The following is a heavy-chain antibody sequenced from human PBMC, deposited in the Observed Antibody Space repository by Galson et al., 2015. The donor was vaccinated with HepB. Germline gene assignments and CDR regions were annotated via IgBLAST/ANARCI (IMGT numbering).Heavy chain of an antibody. Sequence: SLRLSCAASGFTFSSYWMHWVRQAPGKGLVWVSRINSDGSSTSYADSVKGRFTISRDNAKNTLYLQMNSLRAEDTAVYYCARESYYYDSSGPTNGAFDIWGQGTMVTVSS. V-gene: IGHV3-74*01. D-gene: IGHD3-22*01. J-gene: IGHJ3*02. CDR3: ARESYYYDSSGPTNGAFDI. CDR1: GFTFSSYW. CDR2: INSDGSST.